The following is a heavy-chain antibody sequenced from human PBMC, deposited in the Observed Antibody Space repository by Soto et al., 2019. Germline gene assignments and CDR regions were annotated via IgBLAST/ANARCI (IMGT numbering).Heavy chain of an antibody. V-gene: IGHV3-30*18. J-gene: IGHJ4*01. CDR2: TSYDGNNN. D-gene: IGHD2-21*02. CDR3: AKGFDGDHPFDY. Sequence: QVQLVESGGGVVQPGRSLRLSCAASGFVFSSYGIHWVRQAPGKGLEWVAATSYDGNNNFYADSVKGRFTISRDSSKNMVYLQMNSLRDEDTAVYYRAKGFDGDHPFDYWGQSTLVTVSS. CDR1: GFVFSSYG.